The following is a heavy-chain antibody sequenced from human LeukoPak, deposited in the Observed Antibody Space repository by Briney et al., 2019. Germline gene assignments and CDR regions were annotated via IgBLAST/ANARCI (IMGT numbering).Heavy chain of an antibody. J-gene: IGHJ4*02. CDR1: GFTFSDYA. D-gene: IGHD6-19*01. Sequence: GGSLRLSCAASGFTFSDYAMNWVRQAPGKGLEWVSTFSQGKYYADSVKGRFTISRDNSKNTLYLQINSLRAEDTAVYYCASSWTIAEGGREYYFKFWGQGTLVTVSS. V-gene: IGHV3-23*01. CDR2: FSQGK. CDR3: ASSWTIAEGGREYYFKF.